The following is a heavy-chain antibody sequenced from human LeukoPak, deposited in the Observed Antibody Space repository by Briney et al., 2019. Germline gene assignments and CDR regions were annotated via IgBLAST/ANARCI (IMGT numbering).Heavy chain of an antibody. CDR3: ARARGSGSYYGHDYYYYYYMDV. V-gene: IGHV1-18*01. D-gene: IGHD3-10*01. CDR2: ISAYNGNT. J-gene: IGHJ6*03. CDR1: GYTFTSYG. Sequence: ASVKVSCKASGYTFTSYGISWVRQAPGQGLEWMGWISAYNGNTNYAQKLQGRVTMTTDTSTSTAYMELRSLRSEDTAVYYCARARGSGSYYGHDYYYYYYMDVWGQGTAVTVSS.